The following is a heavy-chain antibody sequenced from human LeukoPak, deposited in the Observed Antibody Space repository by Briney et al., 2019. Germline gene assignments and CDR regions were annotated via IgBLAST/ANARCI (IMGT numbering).Heavy chain of an antibody. V-gene: IGHV3-21*01. CDR1: GFTFSSYS. D-gene: IGHD6-6*01. CDR3: AREVRGQLVRDYFDY. J-gene: IGHJ4*02. Sequence: GGSLRLSCAASGFTFSSYSMNWVRQAPGKGLEWISSISSSSSYIYYADSVKGQFTISRDNAKNSLYLQMNSLRAEDTAVYYCAREVRGQLVRDYFDYWGQGTLVTVSS. CDR2: ISSSSSYI.